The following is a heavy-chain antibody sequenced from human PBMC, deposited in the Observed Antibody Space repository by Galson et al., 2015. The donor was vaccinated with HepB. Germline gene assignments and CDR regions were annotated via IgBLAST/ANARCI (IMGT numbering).Heavy chain of an antibody. V-gene: IGHV3-64D*06. CDR1: GFTFNSYA. Sequence: SLRLSCAASGFTFNSYAMHWVRQAPGKGLEYVSAISSNGASTYYADSVKGRLTIPRDNSKNTLHLQMSSLRAEDTAVYYCALHISGWYNYWGQGTLVTVSS. D-gene: IGHD6-19*01. CDR2: ISSNGAST. CDR3: ALHISGWYNY. J-gene: IGHJ4*02.